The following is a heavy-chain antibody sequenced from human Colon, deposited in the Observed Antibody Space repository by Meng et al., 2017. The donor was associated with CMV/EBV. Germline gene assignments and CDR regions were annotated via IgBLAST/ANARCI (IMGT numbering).Heavy chain of an antibody. CDR3: ARGPGTYSSGWPPGP. V-gene: IGHV3-33*01. CDR1: GFTFSSYG. J-gene: IGHJ5*02. D-gene: IGHD6-19*01. Sequence: GESLKISCAASGFTFSSYGMHWVRQAPGKGLEWVAVIWYDGSNKYYADSVKGRFTISRDNAKNSLYLQMNSLRAEDTAVYYCARGPGTYSSGWPPGPWGQGTLVTVSS. CDR2: IWYDGSNK.